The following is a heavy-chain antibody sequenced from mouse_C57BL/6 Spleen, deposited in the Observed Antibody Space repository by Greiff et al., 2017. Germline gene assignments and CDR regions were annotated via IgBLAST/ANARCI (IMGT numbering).Heavy chain of an antibody. CDR3: ARFIYDGYCVEGAYAMDY. D-gene: IGHD2-3*01. CDR2: INPNNGGT. CDR1: GYTFTDYN. J-gene: IGHJ4*01. Sequence: VQLKQSGPELVKPGASVKMSCKASGYTFTDYNMHWVKQSHGKSLEWIGYINPNNGGTSYNQKFKGKATLTVHKSSSTAYMELRSLTSEDSAVYDCARFIYDGYCVEGAYAMDYWGQGTSVTVSS. V-gene: IGHV1-22*01.